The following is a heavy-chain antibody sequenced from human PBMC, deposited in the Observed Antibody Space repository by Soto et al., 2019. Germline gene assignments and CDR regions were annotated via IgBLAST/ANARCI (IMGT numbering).Heavy chain of an antibody. CDR1: GYTFTRYG. V-gene: IGHV1-18*04. CDR2: ISAYNGNT. CDR3: ARGGSSWYRYYFDY. D-gene: IGHD6-13*01. J-gene: IGHJ4*02. Sequence: ASVKVSFKASGYTFTRYGISWVRQAPGQGLEWMGWISAYNGNTNYAQKLQGRVTMTTDTSTSTAYMELMSLRSDDTAVYYCARGGSSWYRYYFDYWGQGTLVTVSS.